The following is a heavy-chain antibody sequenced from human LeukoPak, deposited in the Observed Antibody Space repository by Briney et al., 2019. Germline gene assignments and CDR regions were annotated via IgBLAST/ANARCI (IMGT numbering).Heavy chain of an antibody. CDR3: ARSNGSGSYIHWYFDL. CDR1: GYTFTGYY. V-gene: IGHV1-2*02. J-gene: IGHJ2*01. Sequence: EASVKVSCKASGYTFTGYYMHWVRQAPGQGLEWMGWINPNSGGINYAQKFQGRVTMTRDTSISTAYMELSRLRSDDTAVYYCARSNGSGSYIHWYFDLWGRGTLVTVSS. D-gene: IGHD3-10*01. CDR2: INPNSGGI.